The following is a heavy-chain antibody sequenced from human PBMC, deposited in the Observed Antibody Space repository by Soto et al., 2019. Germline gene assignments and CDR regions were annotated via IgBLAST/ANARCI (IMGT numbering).Heavy chain of an antibody. V-gene: IGHV4-34*01. CDR3: ARAKGERSYDFWSGYYRRPQINYYGMDV. Sequence: SETLSLTCAVYGGSFSGYYWSWIRQPPGKGLEWIGEINHSGSTNYNPSLKSRVTISVDTSKNQFSLKLSSVTAADTAVYYCARAKGERSYDFWSGYYRRPQINYYGMDVWGQGTTVT. D-gene: IGHD3-3*01. CDR2: INHSGST. J-gene: IGHJ6*02. CDR1: GGSFSGYY.